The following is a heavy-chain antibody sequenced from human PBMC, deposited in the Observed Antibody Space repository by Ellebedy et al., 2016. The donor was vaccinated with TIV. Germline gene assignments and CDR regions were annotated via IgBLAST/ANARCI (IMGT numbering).Heavy chain of an antibody. CDR1: GYSFTSYW. Sequence: GESLKISCKGSGYSFTSYWISWVRQMPGKGLEWMGRIDPIDSYNNYSPSFQGHVTISADKSIRTAYLQWSSLKASDTAMYYCARHGGIQCELMKDAFDIWGQGTMVTVSS. V-gene: IGHV5-10-1*01. CDR3: ARHGGIQCELMKDAFDI. D-gene: IGHD1-26*01. J-gene: IGHJ3*02. CDR2: IDPIDSYN.